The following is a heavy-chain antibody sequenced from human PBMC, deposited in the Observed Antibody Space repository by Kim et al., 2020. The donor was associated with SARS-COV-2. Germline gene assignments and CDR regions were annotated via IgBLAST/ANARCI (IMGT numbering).Heavy chain of an antibody. D-gene: IGHD6-13*01. CDR2: ISGSGGST. J-gene: IGHJ3*02. CDR1: GFTFSSYA. Sequence: GGSLRLSCAASGFTFSSYAMSWVRQAPGKGLEWVSAISGSGGSTYHADSVKGRFTISRDNSKNTLYLQMNSLRAEDTAVYYCATSSSWLRGQAFDIWGQGTMVTVSS. CDR3: ATSSSWLRGQAFDI. V-gene: IGHV3-23*01.